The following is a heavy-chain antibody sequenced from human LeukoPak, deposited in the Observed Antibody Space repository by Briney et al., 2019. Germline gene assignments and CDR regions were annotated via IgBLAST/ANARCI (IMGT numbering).Heavy chain of an antibody. CDR1: GIRVNSNY. D-gene: IGHD3-10*01. Sequence: GGYLRLSCAASGIRVNSNYMSWVRQAPGKGLVWFSVIYSGGSTSYADSVKGRFTISRDNSKNAMYLQMNSLRAEDTAGYYCARITSTYFDYWGQGTLVSVSS. CDR2: IYSGGST. CDR3: ARITSTYFDY. J-gene: IGHJ4*02. V-gene: IGHV3-53*01.